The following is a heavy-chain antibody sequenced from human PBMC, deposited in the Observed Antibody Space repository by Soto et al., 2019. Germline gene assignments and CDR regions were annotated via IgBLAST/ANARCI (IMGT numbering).Heavy chain of an antibody. CDR1: GFTFSSYA. V-gene: IGHV3-23*01. J-gene: IGHJ6*02. D-gene: IGHD2-15*01. Sequence: GGSLRLSCAASGFTFSSYAMSWVRQAPGKGLEWVSAISGSGGSTYYADSVKGRFTISRDNSKNTLYLQMNSLRAEDTAVYYCAKDLNDCSGGSCFVIEYYYYGMDVWGQGTTVTVSS. CDR3: AKDLNDCSGGSCFVIEYYYYGMDV. CDR2: ISGSGGST.